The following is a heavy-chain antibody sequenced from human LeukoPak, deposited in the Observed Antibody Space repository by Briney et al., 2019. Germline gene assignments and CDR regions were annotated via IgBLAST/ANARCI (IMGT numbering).Heavy chain of an antibody. CDR1: GFTFDDYA. CDR3: ARDRSSGDYDY. J-gene: IGHJ4*02. CDR2: ISWNSGSI. V-gene: IGHV3-9*01. Sequence: GRSLRLSCAASGFTFDDYAMHWVRQAPGKGLEWVSGISWNSGSIGYADSVKGRFTISRDNAKNSLYLQMNSLRAEDTAVYYCARDRSSGDYDYWGQGTLVTVSS. D-gene: IGHD4-17*01.